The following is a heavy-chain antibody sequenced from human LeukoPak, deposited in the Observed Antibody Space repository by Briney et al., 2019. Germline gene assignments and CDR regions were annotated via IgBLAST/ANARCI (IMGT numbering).Heavy chain of an antibody. V-gene: IGHV3-23*01. Sequence: GGSLRLSCAASGFTFSSYTMNWVRQAPGKGLEWVSAISGSGGSTYYADSVKGRFTISRDNAKNSLYLQMNSLRAEDTAVYYCARGTSGSYFADAFDIWGQGTMVTVSS. J-gene: IGHJ3*02. CDR1: GFTFSSYT. CDR3: ARGTSGSYFADAFDI. D-gene: IGHD1-26*01. CDR2: ISGSGGST.